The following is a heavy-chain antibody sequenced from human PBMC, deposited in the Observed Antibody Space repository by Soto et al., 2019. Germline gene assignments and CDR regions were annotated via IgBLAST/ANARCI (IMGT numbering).Heavy chain of an antibody. Sequence: ASVKVSCKASGYTFTSYGISWVRQAPGQGLEWMGWISAYNGNTNYAQKLQGRVTMTTDTSTSTAYMELRSLRSDDTAVYYCARDGSGHEYSNYGKNWFDPWGQGTLVTVSS. D-gene: IGHD4-4*01. CDR2: ISAYNGNT. V-gene: IGHV1-18*01. CDR1: GYTFTSYG. CDR3: ARDGSGHEYSNYGKNWFDP. J-gene: IGHJ5*02.